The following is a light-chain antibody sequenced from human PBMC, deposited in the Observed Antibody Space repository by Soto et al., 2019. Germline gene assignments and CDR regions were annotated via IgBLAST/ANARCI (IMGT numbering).Light chain of an antibody. Sequence: EIVMTESPSTLSVSPGERATLSCRASHSVSSNLAWYQQKPGQAPRPLIYGASSRATGIPARFSGSGSGTEFTLTISSLQSEDFAVYYCQQYNNWPPYTFGQGTKVDIK. CDR2: GAS. V-gene: IGKV3D-15*01. CDR3: QQYNNWPPYT. CDR1: HSVSSN. J-gene: IGKJ2*01.